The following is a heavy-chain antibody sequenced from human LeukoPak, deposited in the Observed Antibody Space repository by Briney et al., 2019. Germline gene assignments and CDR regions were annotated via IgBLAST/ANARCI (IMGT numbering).Heavy chain of an antibody. D-gene: IGHD2-15*01. V-gene: IGHV6-1*01. CDR2: TYYRSKWYN. CDR3: VRACGSGSFYPSPFGY. CDR1: GDSVSSNAAA. J-gene: IGHJ4*02. Sequence: SQTLSLTCAISGDSVSSNAAAWNWIRQSPSRGLEWLGRTYYRSKWYNDYAASVKSRITINPDTAKNQFSLQLNSVTPEDTALYYCVRACGSGSFYPSPFGYWGRGTLVTVSS.